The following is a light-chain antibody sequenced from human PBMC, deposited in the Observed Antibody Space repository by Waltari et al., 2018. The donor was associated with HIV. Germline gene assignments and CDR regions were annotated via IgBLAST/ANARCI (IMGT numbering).Light chain of an antibody. CDR1: NIGSNT. Sequence: YVLTQPPSVSVAPGQTARITCGGNNIGSNTVHWYQQSPGQAPVLVVHADSDRPSGIPERFSGSNSGNTATLTISRVEAGDEADYYCQVWDSRSNHPVLGGGTRLTVL. V-gene: IGLV3-21*02. J-gene: IGLJ3*02. CDR2: ADS. CDR3: QVWDSRSNHPV.